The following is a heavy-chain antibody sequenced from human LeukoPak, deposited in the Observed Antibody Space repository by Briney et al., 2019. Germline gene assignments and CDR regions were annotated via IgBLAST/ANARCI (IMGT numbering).Heavy chain of an antibody. CDR1: GFTFSYYG. CDR3: AKDGSGSIDL. J-gene: IGHJ5*02. D-gene: IGHD3-22*01. Sequence: GGSLRLSCAASGFTFSYYGMHWVRQAPGRGLEWVAFIQHDESNEDYEDSVKGRLTISRDNPKNTLYLQLNSLRDEDTAAYYCAKDGSGSIDLWGRGTLVTVSS. V-gene: IGHV3-30*02. CDR2: IQHDESNE.